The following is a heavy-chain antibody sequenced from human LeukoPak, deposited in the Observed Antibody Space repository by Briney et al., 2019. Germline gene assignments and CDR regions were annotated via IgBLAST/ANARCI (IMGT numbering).Heavy chain of an antibody. CDR3: ARLSGKY. CDR2: IKQDGSEK. D-gene: IGHD1-14*01. Sequence: GGSLRLSCAASGFTISNYWMSWVRQAPGKGLDWVANIKQDGSEKYYADSVKGRFTISRDNAKNSLYLQMNSLRAEDTAVYFCARLSGKYWGQGTLVTVSS. V-gene: IGHV3-7*01. CDR1: GFTISNYW. J-gene: IGHJ4*02.